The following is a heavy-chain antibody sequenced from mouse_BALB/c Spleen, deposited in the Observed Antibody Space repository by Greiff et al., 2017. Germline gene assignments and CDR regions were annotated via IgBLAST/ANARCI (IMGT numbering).Heavy chain of an antibody. D-gene: IGHD2-14*01. CDR3: ARSKRYDGAWFAY. J-gene: IGHJ3*01. Sequence: VQLQQSGAELARPGASVKLSCKASGYAFTNYLIEWVKQRPGQGLEWIGVINPGSGGTNYNEKFKGKATLTADKSSSTAYMQLSSLTSDDSAVYFCARSKRYDGAWFAYWGQGTLVTVSA. CDR1: GYAFTNYL. V-gene: IGHV1-54*01. CDR2: INPGSGGT.